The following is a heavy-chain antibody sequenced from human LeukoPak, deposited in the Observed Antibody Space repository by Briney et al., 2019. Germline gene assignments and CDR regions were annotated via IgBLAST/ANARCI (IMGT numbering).Heavy chain of an antibody. CDR3: ARPGVGGGRYGAFDI. V-gene: IGHV4-4*07. Sequence: SETLSLTCTVSGGSISSYYWSWIRQPAGKGLEWIGRIYTSGSTDYNPSLKSRVTISVDTSRNQFSLKLSSVTAADTAVYYCARPGVGGGRYGAFDIWGQGTMVTVSS. CDR2: IYTSGST. CDR1: GGSISSYY. J-gene: IGHJ3*02. D-gene: IGHD5-18*01.